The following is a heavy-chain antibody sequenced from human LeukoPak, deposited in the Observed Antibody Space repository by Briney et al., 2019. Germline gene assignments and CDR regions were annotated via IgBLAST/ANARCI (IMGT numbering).Heavy chain of an antibody. CDR2: IYYSGST. CDR1: GGSIRSYY. J-gene: IGHJ4*02. V-gene: IGHV4-59*01. Sequence: SETLSLTCTVPGGSIRSYYWSWIRQPPGKGLEWIAYIYYSGSTNYNPSLKSRVTISVDTSKNQFSLKLSSVTAADTAVYCCARGGDGYNYFDYWGEGTLVTVSS. D-gene: IGHD5-24*01. CDR3: ARGGDGYNYFDY.